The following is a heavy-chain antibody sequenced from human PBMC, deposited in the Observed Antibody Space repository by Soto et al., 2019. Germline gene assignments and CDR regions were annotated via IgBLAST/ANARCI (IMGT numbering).Heavy chain of an antibody. D-gene: IGHD3-10*01. V-gene: IGHV1-18*01. J-gene: IGHJ4*02. CDR3: ARFFYYGSGSYYSDY. Sequence: ASLKVSCKASGYTFTSYGISWVRQAPGQGLEWMGWISAYNGNTNYAQKLQGRVTMTTDTSTSTAYMELRSLRSDDTAVYYCARFFYYGSGSYYSDYWGQGTLVTVSS. CDR1: GYTFTSYG. CDR2: ISAYNGNT.